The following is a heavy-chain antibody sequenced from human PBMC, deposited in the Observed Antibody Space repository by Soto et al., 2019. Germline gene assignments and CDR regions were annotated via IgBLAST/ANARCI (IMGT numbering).Heavy chain of an antibody. D-gene: IGHD6-13*01. Sequence: GGSLRLSCAASGFTVSSNYMDWVRQAPGKGLEWVSIIYSGGDTYYADSVKGRFTISRDDSKNTLLLQMNSQRAEDTAVYYCARDGFVTAAGTLDYWGQGTLVTVSS. CDR1: GFTVSSNY. CDR3: ARDGFVTAAGTLDY. J-gene: IGHJ4*02. CDR2: IYSGGDT. V-gene: IGHV3-66*01.